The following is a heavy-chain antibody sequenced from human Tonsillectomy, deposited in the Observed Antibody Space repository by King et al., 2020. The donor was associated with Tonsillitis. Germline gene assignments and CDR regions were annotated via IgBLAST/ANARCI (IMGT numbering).Heavy chain of an antibody. CDR1: GGSLSSCGYY. J-gene: IGHJ4*02. Sequence: QLQESGPGLVKPSQTLSLTCTVSGGSLSSCGYYWSWIRQHPGKGLEWIGYIYYSGSTYYNPSLKSRVTISVDTSKNQFSLKLSSVTAADTAVYYCARVEQWELSPIFDYWGQGTLVTVSS. CDR2: IYYSGST. D-gene: IGHD1-26*01. V-gene: IGHV4-31*03. CDR3: ARVEQWELSPIFDY.